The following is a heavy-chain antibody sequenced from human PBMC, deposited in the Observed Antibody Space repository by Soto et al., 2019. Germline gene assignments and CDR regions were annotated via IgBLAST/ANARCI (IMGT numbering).Heavy chain of an antibody. CDR2: ISYDGSNK. V-gene: IGHV3-30-3*01. CDR1: GFTFSSYA. Sequence: QVQLVESGGGVVQPGRSLRLSCAASGFTFSSYAMHWVRQAPGKGLEWVAVISYDGSNKYYADSVKGRFTISRDNSKNTLYLQMNSLRAEDTAVYYCARDPTYCISTSCYAGATANRYFDYWGQGTLVTVSS. J-gene: IGHJ4*02. CDR3: ARDPTYCISTSCYAGATANRYFDY. D-gene: IGHD2-2*01.